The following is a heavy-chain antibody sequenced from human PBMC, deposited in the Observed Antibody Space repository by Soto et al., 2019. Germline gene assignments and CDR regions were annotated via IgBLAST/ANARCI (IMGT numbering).Heavy chain of an antibody. D-gene: IGHD1-26*01. CDR3: AREDIMGTRSFNY. CDR1: EFMFSGYS. J-gene: IGHJ4*02. CDR2: ICSRSQTI. Sequence: EVQLVESGGGLVQPGGSLRLSCGVSEFMFSGYSMNWVRQAPGKGLEWLSYICSRSQTIYYADSVKGRFTISRDNAKNSLYLQMNSLRDEDTAVYLGAREDIMGTRSFNYWGQGTLVTDFS. V-gene: IGHV3-48*02.